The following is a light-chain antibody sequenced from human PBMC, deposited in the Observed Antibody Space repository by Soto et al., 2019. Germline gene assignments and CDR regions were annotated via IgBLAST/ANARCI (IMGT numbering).Light chain of an antibody. CDR1: QSISWY. Sequence: DIQMTQSPSSLSASVGDRVTITCRASQSISWYLNWYQQKPGKAPKLLIYTASSLQSGVPSRFSGGGSGTDFTLTITSLQPEDFATYYCQQSFSTLWTFGQGTKVEIK. J-gene: IGKJ1*01. CDR2: TAS. CDR3: QQSFSTLWT. V-gene: IGKV1-39*01.